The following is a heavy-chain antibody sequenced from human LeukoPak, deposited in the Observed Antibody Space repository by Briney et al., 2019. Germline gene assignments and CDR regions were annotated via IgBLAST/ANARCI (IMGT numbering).Heavy chain of an antibody. D-gene: IGHD6-6*01. J-gene: IGHJ5*02. CDR2: ISGSGGGT. CDR1: GFTFSSYA. CDR3: AKDRGAYSSLNWFDP. Sequence: GGSLRLSCAASGFTFSSYAMSWVRQAPGKGLEWVSAISGSGGGTYYADSVKGRFTISRDNSKNTLYLQMNSLRAEDTAVYYCAKDRGAYSSLNWFDPWGQGTLVTVSS. V-gene: IGHV3-23*01.